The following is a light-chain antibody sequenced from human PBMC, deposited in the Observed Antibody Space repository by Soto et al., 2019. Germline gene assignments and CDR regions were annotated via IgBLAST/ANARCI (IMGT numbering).Light chain of an antibody. Sequence: DIQMTQSPSTLPASVVYIFTITCRASQSIDRWLAWYQQRPGKAPKILIYHASSLETGVPSRFSGSGSGTDFTLTISRLEPEDFAVYYCQKYGTPPQKFGQGTKVDIK. CDR3: QKYGTPPQK. J-gene: IGKJ1*01. CDR2: HAS. V-gene: IGKV1-5*01. CDR1: QSIDRW.